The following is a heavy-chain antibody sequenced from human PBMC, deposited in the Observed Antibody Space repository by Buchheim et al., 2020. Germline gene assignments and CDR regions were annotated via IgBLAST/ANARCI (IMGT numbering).Heavy chain of an antibody. J-gene: IGHJ3*02. CDR2: IYPGDSDS. CDR1: GYSFTTYW. Sequence: EVQVVQSGPEVKKPGEYLRISCTGSGYSFTTYWIAWVRQMPGKGLEWMGVIYPGDSDSRYSPSFQDRVTMSADKSISTAYLQWGSLTASDTAIYYCARRAFDNDGHHGFDIWGQGT. V-gene: IGHV5-51*01. D-gene: IGHD2-8*01. CDR3: ARRAFDNDGHHGFDI.